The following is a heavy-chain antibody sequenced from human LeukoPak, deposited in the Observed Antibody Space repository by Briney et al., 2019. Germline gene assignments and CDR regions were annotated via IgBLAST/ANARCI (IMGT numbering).Heavy chain of an antibody. Sequence: AASVKVSCKVSGYTLTELSMHWVRQAPGKGLEWMGGFDPEDGETIYAQRFQGRVTTTEDTSTDTAYMELSSLRSEDTAMYYCATLAPTRYSSGWYLSRFDCWGQGTLVTVSS. V-gene: IGHV1-24*01. CDR3: ATLAPTRYSSGWYLSRFDC. CDR1: GYTLTELS. J-gene: IGHJ4*02. D-gene: IGHD6-19*01. CDR2: FDPEDGET.